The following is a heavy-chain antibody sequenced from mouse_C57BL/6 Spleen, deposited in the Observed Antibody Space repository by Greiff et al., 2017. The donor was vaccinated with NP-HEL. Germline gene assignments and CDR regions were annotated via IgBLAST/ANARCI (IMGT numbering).Heavy chain of an antibody. D-gene: IGHD1-1*01. CDR2: IDPEDGET. CDR1: GFNIKDYY. V-gene: IGHV14-2*01. Sequence: EVQLQQSGAELVKPGASVKLSCTASGFNIKDYYMHWVKQRTEQGLEWIGRIDPEDGETKYAPNFPGKATITADTSSNTAYLQLSSLTSEDTAVYYCARSIDGSSYGYFDYWGQGTTRTVSS. J-gene: IGHJ2*01. CDR3: ARSIDGSSYGYFDY.